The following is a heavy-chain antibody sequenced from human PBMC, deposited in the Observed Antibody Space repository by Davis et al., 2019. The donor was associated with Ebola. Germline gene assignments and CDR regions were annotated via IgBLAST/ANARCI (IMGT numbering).Heavy chain of an antibody. V-gene: IGHV4-30-4*01. Sequence: PSETLSLTCTVSGGSISSGDYYWSWIRQPPGKGLEWIGYIYYSGSTYYNPSLKSRVTISVDTSKNQFSLKLSSVTAADTAVYYCARDPYYYDSSGYYSDAFDIWGQGTMVTVSS. CDR1: GGSISSGDYY. CDR3: ARDPYYYDSSGYYSDAFDI. D-gene: IGHD3-22*01. J-gene: IGHJ3*02. CDR2: IYYSGST.